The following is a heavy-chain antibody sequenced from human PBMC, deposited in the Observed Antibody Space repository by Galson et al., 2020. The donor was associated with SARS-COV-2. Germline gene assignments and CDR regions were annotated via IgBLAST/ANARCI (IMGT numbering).Heavy chain of an antibody. J-gene: IGHJ6*02. CDR1: GFTFSDHY. D-gene: IGHD2-15*01. V-gene: IGHV3-72*01. CDR3: TRAQGFCSGGTCDYYGMDV. CDR2: ARTRNKANSYTP. Sequence: GGSLRLSCAASGFTFSDHYMDWARQAPGKGLEWVGRARTRNKANSYTPEYAASVKGRFTISRDDSKKSLYLQMNSLKTEDTALYYCTRAQGFCSGGTCDYYGMDVWGQGTTVTVSS.